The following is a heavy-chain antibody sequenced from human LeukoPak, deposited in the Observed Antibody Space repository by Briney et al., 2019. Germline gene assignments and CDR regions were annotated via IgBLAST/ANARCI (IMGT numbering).Heavy chain of an antibody. Sequence: KASETLSLTCAVYGGSFSGYYWSWIRQPPGKGLEWIGEINHSGSTNYNPSLKSRVTISVDTSKNQFSLRLSSVTAADTAVYYCARRAYYGSGSDAFDIWGQGTMVTVSS. CDR2: INHSGST. J-gene: IGHJ3*02. D-gene: IGHD3-10*01. V-gene: IGHV4-34*01. CDR1: GGSFSGYY. CDR3: ARRAYYGSGSDAFDI.